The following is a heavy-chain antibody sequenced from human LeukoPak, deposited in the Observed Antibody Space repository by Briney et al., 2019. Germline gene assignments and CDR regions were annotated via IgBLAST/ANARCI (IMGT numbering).Heavy chain of an antibody. Sequence: SVKVSCKASGGTFSSYAISWVRQAPGQGLEWMGRIIPIFGTANYAQKFQGRVTITTDESTSTAYMELSSLRSEDTAVYYCARHSSGWINFDHWGQGTLVTVSS. CDR2: IIPIFGTA. J-gene: IGHJ4*02. CDR1: GGTFSSYA. D-gene: IGHD6-19*01. CDR3: ARHSSGWINFDH. V-gene: IGHV1-69*05.